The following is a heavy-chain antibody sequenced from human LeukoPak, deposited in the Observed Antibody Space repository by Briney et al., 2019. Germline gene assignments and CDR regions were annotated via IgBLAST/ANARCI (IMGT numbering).Heavy chain of an antibody. CDR1: GYTFTSYG. D-gene: IGHD6-19*01. CDR3: ARVALYSSGWYPFDY. V-gene: IGHV1-18*01. CDR2: ISAYNGNT. J-gene: IGHJ4*02. Sequence: GASVKVSCKASGYTFTSYGISWVRQAPGQGLEWMGWISAYNGNTNYAQKFQGRVTMTRDTSISTAYMELSRLRSDDTAVYYCARVALYSSGWYPFDYWGQGTLATVSS.